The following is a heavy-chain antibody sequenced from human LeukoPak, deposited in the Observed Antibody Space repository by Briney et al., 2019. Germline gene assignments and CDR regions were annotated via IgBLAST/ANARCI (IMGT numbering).Heavy chain of an antibody. CDR2: IYYSGST. Sequence: PSETLSLTCTVSGASVSSSGYYWGWIRQPPGKGLEWIGYIYYSGSTNYNPSLKSRVTISVDTSKNQFSLKLSSVTAADTAVYYCARRDASAAFDYWGQGTLVTVSS. V-gene: IGHV4-61*05. CDR3: ARRDASAAFDY. CDR1: GASVSSSGYY. J-gene: IGHJ4*02. D-gene: IGHD2-2*01.